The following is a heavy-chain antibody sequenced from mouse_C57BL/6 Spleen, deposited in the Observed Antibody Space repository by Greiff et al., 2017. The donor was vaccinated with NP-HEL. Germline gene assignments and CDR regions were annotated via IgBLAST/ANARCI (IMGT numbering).Heavy chain of an antibody. CDR1: GYSFTGYY. J-gene: IGHJ3*01. CDR3: ARWGAWFAY. CDR2: INPSTGGT. V-gene: IGHV1-42*01. Sequence: EVKLQESGPELVKPGASVKISCKASGYSFTGYYMNWVKQSPEKSLEWIGEINPSTGGTTYNQKFKAKATLTVDKSSSTAYMQLKSLTSEDSAVYYCARWGAWFAYWGQGTLVTVSA.